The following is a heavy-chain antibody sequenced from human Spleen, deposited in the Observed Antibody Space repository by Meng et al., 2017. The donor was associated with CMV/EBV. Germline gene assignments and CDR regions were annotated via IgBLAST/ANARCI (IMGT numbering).Heavy chain of an antibody. CDR1: GYTFTGYY. J-gene: IGHJ6*02. D-gene: IGHD6-13*01. CDR2: INPNSGGT. V-gene: IGHV1-2*02. CDR3: ARELKQQLGGMGG. Sequence: ASVKVSCKASGYTFTGYYIHWVRQAPGQGLEWMGWINPNSGGTNYALKFQGRVTMTRDTSINTAYMDLSRLRSDDTAVYYCARELKQQLGGMGGWGQGTTVTVSS.